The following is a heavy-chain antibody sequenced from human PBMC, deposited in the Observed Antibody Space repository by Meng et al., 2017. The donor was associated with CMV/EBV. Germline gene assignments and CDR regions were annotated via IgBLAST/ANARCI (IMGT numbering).Heavy chain of an antibody. J-gene: IGHJ4*02. D-gene: IGHD4-17*01. CDR3: ARGPEVDYGDYVGLDY. CDR2: IYTSGST. CDR1: GGSISSYY. Sequence: PRHDPRPGLVQLSESLSPSGTVSGGSISSYYWSWIRQPAGKGLEWIGRIYTSGSTNYNPSLKSRVTMSVDTSKNQFSLKLSSVTAADTAVYYCARGPEVDYGDYVGLDYWGQGTLVTVSS. V-gene: IGHV4-4*07.